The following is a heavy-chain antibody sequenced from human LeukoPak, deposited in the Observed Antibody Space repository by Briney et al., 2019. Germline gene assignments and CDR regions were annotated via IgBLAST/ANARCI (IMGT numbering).Heavy chain of an antibody. CDR2: VNHSGST. CDR1: GGSFSGYY. J-gene: IGHJ5*02. Sequence: SETLSLTCAVYGGSFSGYYWSWIRQPPGKGLEWIGEVNHSGSTKYSPSLKSRVTISVDTSKNQFSLKLSSVTAADTAVYYCARHSPYYDSSGYYLWFDPWGQGTLVTVSS. V-gene: IGHV4-34*01. CDR3: ARHSPYYDSSGYYLWFDP. D-gene: IGHD3-22*01.